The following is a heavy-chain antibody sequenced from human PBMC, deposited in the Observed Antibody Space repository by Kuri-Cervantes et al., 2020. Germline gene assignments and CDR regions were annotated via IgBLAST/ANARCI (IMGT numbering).Heavy chain of an antibody. J-gene: IGHJ3*02. CDR3: ARHRKTYYYDSSGYYRGSAFDI. CDR2: ISSSSTI. D-gene: IGHD3-22*01. CDR1: GFTFSDYY. V-gene: IGHV3-69-1*01. Sequence: GGSLRLSCAASGFTFSDYYMNWVRQAPGKGLEWVSSISSSSTIYYADSVKGRFTISRDNAKNSLYLQMNSLRAEDTAVYYCARHRKTYYYDSSGYYRGSAFDIWGQGTMVTVSS.